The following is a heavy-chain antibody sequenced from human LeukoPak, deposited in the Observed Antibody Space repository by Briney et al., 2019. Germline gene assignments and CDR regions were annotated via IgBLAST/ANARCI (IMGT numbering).Heavy chain of an antibody. CDR3: ARDGVATNDY. Sequence: PSETLSLTCTVSGGSISSSSYYWGWIRQPPGKGLEWIVSIYYSGSNYYNPSLKSRVTISVDTSKNQFSLKLSSVTAADTAVYYCARDGVATNDYWGQGILVAVSS. CDR2: IYYSGSN. CDR1: GGSISSSSYY. V-gene: IGHV4-39*07. J-gene: IGHJ4*02. D-gene: IGHD5-12*01.